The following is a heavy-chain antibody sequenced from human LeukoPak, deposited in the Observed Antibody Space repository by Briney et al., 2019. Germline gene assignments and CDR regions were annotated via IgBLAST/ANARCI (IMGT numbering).Heavy chain of an antibody. CDR1: GGTFSSYA. J-gene: IGHJ4*02. CDR3: ASGRQVEMATMYYFDY. V-gene: IGHV1-69*05. Sequence: SVKVSCKASGGTFSSYAISWVRQAPGQGLEWMGGIIPIFGTANYAQKFQGRVTITTDESTSTAYMELSSLRSEDAAVYYCASGRQVEMATMYYFDYWGQGTLVTVSS. D-gene: IGHD5-24*01. CDR2: IIPIFGTA.